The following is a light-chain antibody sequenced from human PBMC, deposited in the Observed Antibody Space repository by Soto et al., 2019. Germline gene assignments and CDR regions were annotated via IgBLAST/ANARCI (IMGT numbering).Light chain of an antibody. CDR1: SSNIGAGYD. Sequence: QTVVTQPPSVSGAPGQRVTISCTGSSSNIGAGYDVHWYQQLPGTAPKLLIYGNNNRPSGVPDRFSGSKSGTSASLAITGLQAEDEADYYCQSYDSSLSGLLFGGGTKLTVL. V-gene: IGLV1-40*01. J-gene: IGLJ2*01. CDR3: QSYDSSLSGLL. CDR2: GNN.